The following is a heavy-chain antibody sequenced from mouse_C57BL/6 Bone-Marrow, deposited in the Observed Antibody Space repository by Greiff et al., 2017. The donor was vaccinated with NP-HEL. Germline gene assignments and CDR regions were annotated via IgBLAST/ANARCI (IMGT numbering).Heavy chain of an antibody. D-gene: IGHD2-3*01. Sequence: EVKLVESEGGLVQPGSSMKLSCTASGFTFSDYYMAWVRQVPEKGLEWVANINYDGSSTYYLDSLKSRFIISRDNAKNILYLQMSSLKSEDTATYYCAREGYDGLDYWGQGTTLTVSS. CDR1: GFTFSDYY. J-gene: IGHJ2*01. V-gene: IGHV5-16*01. CDR3: AREGYDGLDY. CDR2: INYDGSST.